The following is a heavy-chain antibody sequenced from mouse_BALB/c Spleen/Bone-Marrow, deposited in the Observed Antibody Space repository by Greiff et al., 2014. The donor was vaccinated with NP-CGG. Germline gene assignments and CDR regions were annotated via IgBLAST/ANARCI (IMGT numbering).Heavy chain of an antibody. CDR3: AREEGLWYFDV. Sequence: VKLQESGAELMKPGASVKISCKATGYTFSGYWIEWVKQRPGHGLEWIGEILPGSGSTNYNEKFKGKATFTADTSSNTAYMQLSSSASEYSAVYYCAREEGLWYFDVWGAGTTVTVSS. J-gene: IGHJ1*01. V-gene: IGHV1-9*01. CDR2: ILPGSGST. CDR1: GYTFSGYW.